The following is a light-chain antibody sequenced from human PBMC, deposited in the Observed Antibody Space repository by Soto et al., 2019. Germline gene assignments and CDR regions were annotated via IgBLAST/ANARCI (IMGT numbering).Light chain of an antibody. V-gene: IGLV4-69*01. CDR3: QTWGTVV. CDR2: LNSDGSH. J-gene: IGLJ2*01. CDR1: SGHSSYA. Sequence: QPVLTQSPSASASLGASVKLTCTLSSGHSSYAIAWHQQQPEKVPRYLMKLNSDGSHSKGDGIPDRFSGSSSGAERYLTISSLQSEDEADYYCQTWGTVVFGGGTQLTVL.